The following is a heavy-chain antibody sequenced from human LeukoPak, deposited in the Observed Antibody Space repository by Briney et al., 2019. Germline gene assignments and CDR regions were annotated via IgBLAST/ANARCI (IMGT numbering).Heavy chain of an antibody. Sequence: GASVKVSCKASGYTFTSYDINWVRQATGQGLEWMGWMNPNSGNTGYAQKFQGRVTMTRNTSISTAYMELSSLRSEDTAVCYCARGRITMVQGVIYYYYMDVWGKGTTVTVSS. CDR2: MNPNSGNT. CDR1: GYTFTSYD. J-gene: IGHJ6*03. CDR3: ARGRITMVQGVIYYYYMDV. V-gene: IGHV1-8*01. D-gene: IGHD3-10*01.